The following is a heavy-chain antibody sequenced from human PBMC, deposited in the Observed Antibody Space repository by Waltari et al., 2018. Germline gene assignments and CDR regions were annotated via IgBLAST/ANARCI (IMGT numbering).Heavy chain of an antibody. V-gene: IGHV1-69*01. CDR2: IIPIFGTA. CDR1: GGTFRSSA. CDR3: AVDWGSGSYIMDY. Sequence: QVQLVQSGAEVKKPGSSVKVSCKASGGTFRSSAISWVRQAPGQGLEGMGGIIPIFGTANYAQKFQGRVTITADESTSTAYMELSSLRSEDTAVYYCAVDWGSGSYIMDYWGQGTLVTVSS. D-gene: IGHD3-10*01. J-gene: IGHJ4*02.